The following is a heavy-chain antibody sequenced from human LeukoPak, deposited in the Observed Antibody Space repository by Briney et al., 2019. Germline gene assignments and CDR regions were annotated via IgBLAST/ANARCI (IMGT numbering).Heavy chain of an antibody. D-gene: IGHD3-10*01. CDR2: IYHSGST. CDR3: ARDSHTMVRGVIGYFDY. V-gene: IGHV4-30-2*01. J-gene: IGHJ4*02. CDR1: GGSISSGGYY. Sequence: SETLSLTSTVSGGSISSGGYYWSWIRQPPGKGLEWIGYIYHSGSTYYNPSLKSRVTISVDRSKNQFSLKLSSVTAADTAVYYCARDSHTMVRGVIGYFDYWGQGTLVTVSS.